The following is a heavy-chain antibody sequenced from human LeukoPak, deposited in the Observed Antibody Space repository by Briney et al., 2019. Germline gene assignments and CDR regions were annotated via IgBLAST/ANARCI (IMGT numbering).Heavy chain of an antibody. Sequence: AAVKVSYKPSVYTFTSYDIIWVRQATGQGLEGMGWINPNSGSTGYAQKFQGRVTITRNTSISTAYMELSGLRSEDTAVYYCARGRSTGYPYYFEYWGQGTLVTVSS. CDR3: ARGRSTGYPYYFEY. CDR1: VYTFTSYD. V-gene: IGHV1-8*03. CDR2: INPNSGST. J-gene: IGHJ4*02. D-gene: IGHD5-12*01.